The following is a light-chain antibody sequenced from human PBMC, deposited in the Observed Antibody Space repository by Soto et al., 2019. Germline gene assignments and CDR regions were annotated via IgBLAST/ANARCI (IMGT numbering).Light chain of an antibody. V-gene: IGKV1-5*01. J-gene: IGKJ1*01. Sequence: DIHITHSPSTLSSSVVDTVTVTCRASQSVSGWLAWYQQKPGEAPKLLIYDASALPRGVPSRFSGSGSGTKFTLTIASLQPDDFATYYCQQYETFSGTFGPGTKVDI. CDR1: QSVSGW. CDR2: DAS. CDR3: QQYETFSGT.